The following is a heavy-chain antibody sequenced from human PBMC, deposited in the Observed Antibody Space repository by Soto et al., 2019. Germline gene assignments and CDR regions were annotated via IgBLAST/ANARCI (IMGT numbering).Heavy chain of an antibody. CDR2: ISPYNDYT. J-gene: IGHJ6*02. CDR3: ARGGYYDNSWGKLSHYVLDV. V-gene: IGHV1-18*01. CDR1: GYTFIRYC. Sequence: QVQLVQSAAEVKKPGASVKVSCKSSGYTFIRYCITWVRQAPGQGLEWMGRISPYNDYTIQGHKLQGRVTMTSDTSIRTGYVELRGLISDETAVYYCARGGYYDNSWGKLSHYVLDVWGQGTSVTVSS. D-gene: IGHD3-16*01.